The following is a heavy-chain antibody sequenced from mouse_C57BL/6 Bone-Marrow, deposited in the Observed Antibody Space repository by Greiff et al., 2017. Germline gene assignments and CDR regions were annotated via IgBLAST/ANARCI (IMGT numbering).Heavy chain of an antibody. CDR3: ARGGYSTLGGYFDV. CDR2: INPSNGGT. CDR1: GYTFTSYW. D-gene: IGHD2-5*01. J-gene: IGHJ1*03. Sequence: VQLQQPGTELVKPGASVKLSCKASGYTFTSYWMHWVKQRPGQGLQWIGNINPSNGGTNYNEKFKSKATLTVDKSSSTAYMQLSSLTSEDSAVYYCARGGYSTLGGYFDVWGTGTTVTVSS. V-gene: IGHV1-53*01.